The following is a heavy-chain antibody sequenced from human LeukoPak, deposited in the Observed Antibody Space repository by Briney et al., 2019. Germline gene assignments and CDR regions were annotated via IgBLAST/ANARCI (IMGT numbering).Heavy chain of an antibody. V-gene: IGHV3-30*02. CDR2: IGYDESKK. CDR1: GFTFNNFG. CDR3: ARDNYDFWSGPSGLDV. J-gene: IGHJ6*04. D-gene: IGHD3-3*01. Sequence: GGSLRLSCEASGFTFNNFGMHWVRQAPGKGLEWVAFIGYDESKKYYAESVKGRFTISRDDSKNTLYLQMSALKTEDTAVYYCARDNYDFWSGPSGLDVWGKGTTVTVSS.